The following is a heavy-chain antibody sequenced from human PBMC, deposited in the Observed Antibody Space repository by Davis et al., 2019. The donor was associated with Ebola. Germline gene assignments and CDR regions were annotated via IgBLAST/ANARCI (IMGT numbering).Heavy chain of an antibody. CDR1: GLSFSSHW. CDR3: AREAVWRFDP. CDR2: IRQDGSEK. D-gene: IGHD3-16*01. V-gene: IGHV3-7*03. J-gene: IGHJ5*02. Sequence: GESLKISCAASGLSFSSHWMSWVRQAPGKGLEWVANIRQDGSEKHYVDSVKGRFTISRDNAKNSLYLQMNSLRAEDTAVYYCAREAVWRFDPWGQGTLVTVSS.